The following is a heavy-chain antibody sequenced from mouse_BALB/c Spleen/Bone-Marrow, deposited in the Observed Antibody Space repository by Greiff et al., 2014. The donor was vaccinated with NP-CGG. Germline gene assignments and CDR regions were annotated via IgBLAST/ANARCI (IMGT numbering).Heavy chain of an antibody. CDR2: INPDSRTI. CDR1: GFDLRRYW. Sequence: VQLQQSGGGLVQPGGSLKLSCAASGFDLRRYWMSWVRQAPGKGLQWIGEINPDSRTINYTPFLKDKFIISRDNAKNTLYLQMSKVRSEDTALYYCARGNYYGNLDYWGQGTTLTVSS. D-gene: IGHD2-1*01. J-gene: IGHJ2*01. V-gene: IGHV4-1*02. CDR3: ARGNYYGNLDY.